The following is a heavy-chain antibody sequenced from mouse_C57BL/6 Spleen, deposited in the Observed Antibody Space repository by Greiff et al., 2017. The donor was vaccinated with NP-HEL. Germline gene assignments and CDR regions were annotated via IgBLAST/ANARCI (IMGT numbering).Heavy chain of an antibody. CDR2: ISNGGGST. D-gene: IGHD1-1*01. CDR3: ARVYYGYAMDY. Sequence: EVQGVESGGGLVQPGGSLKLSCAASGFTFSDYYMYWVRQTPEKRLEWVAYISNGGGSTYYPDTVKGRFTISRGNAKNTLYLQMSRLKSEDTAMYYCARVYYGYAMDYWGQGTSVTVSS. J-gene: IGHJ4*01. CDR1: GFTFSDYY. V-gene: IGHV5-12*01.